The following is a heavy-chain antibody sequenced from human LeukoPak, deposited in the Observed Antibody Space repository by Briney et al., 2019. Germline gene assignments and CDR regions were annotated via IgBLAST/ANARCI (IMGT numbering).Heavy chain of an antibody. CDR3: ASILLSSHYYFNY. J-gene: IGHJ4*02. V-gene: IGHV4-39*01. Sequence: SGTLSLTCTVSGGSISSSSYYWGWIRQPPGKGLEWIGNIYYSGSTYYNPSLKSRVTISVDTSKNQFSLKLSSVTAADTAVYYCASILLSSHYYFNYWGQGTLVTVSS. CDR1: GGSISSSSYY. CDR2: IYYSGST. D-gene: IGHD2/OR15-2a*01.